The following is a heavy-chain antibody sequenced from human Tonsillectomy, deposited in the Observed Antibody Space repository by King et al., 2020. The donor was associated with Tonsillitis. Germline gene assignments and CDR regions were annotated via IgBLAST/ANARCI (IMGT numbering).Heavy chain of an antibody. D-gene: IGHD6-13*01. Sequence: VQLQESGPGLVKPSETLSLTCTVSGGSISSHYWSWIRQPPGKGLELIGYIYHSGSTKYNPSLKSRVSISVDTSKNQFSLKLSSVTAADTAVDYCARGGGSSSWYDSSFDYWGQGTLVTVSS. CDR1: GGSISSHY. J-gene: IGHJ4*02. V-gene: IGHV4-59*11. CDR2: IYHSGST. CDR3: ARGGGSSSWYDSSFDY.